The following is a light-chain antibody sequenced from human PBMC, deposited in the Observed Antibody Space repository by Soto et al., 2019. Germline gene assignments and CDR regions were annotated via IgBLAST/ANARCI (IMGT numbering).Light chain of an antibody. CDR1: HSVGST. V-gene: IGKV3-20*01. CDR2: GAS. CDR3: HQYSSSRT. Sequence: ETVMTQSPATLSVSPGERATLSCRASHSVGSTLAWHQQKPGQAPRLLIYGASSRATGIPDRFSGSGSGTDFTLTISRLEPEDFAVYYCHQYSSSRTFGQGTKV. J-gene: IGKJ1*01.